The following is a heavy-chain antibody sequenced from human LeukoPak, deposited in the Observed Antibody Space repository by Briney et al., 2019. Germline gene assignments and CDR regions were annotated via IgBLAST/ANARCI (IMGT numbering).Heavy chain of an antibody. CDR1: GGSISSYY. Sequence: SETLSLTCTVSGGSISSYYWSWIRQPPGKGLEWIGYIYYSGSTNYNPSLKSRVTISVDTSKNQFSLKLSSVTAADTAVYYCARAGCGGDCYSSGYYYYYGMDVWGQGTTVTVSS. J-gene: IGHJ6*02. CDR2: IYYSGST. D-gene: IGHD2-21*02. V-gene: IGHV4-59*12. CDR3: ARAGCGGDCYSSGYYYYYGMDV.